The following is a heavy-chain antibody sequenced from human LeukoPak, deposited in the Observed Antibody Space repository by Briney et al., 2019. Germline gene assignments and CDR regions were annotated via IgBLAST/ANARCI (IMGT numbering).Heavy chain of an antibody. CDR2: IHYIGST. D-gene: IGHD3-16*01. V-gene: IGHV4-59*08. CDR1: GDSISTYY. J-gene: IGHJ4*02. Sequence: SETLSLTCTGSGDSISTYYWSWIRQPPGKGLEWIGYIHYIGSTNYNPSLRSRVTISVATSKNPFSLKLSSATAADTAVYFCARRAINSVMFDYWGQGTLVTVSS. CDR3: ARRAINSVMFDY.